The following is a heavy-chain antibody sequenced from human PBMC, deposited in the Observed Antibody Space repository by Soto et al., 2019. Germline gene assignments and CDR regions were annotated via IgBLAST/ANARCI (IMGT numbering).Heavy chain of an antibody. D-gene: IGHD3-9*01. V-gene: IGHV3-11*05. CDR1: GFTFSDYY. J-gene: IGHJ3*02. Sequence: QVQLVESGGGLVKPGGSLRLSCAASGFTFSDYYMSWIRQAPGKGLEWVSYISSSRSYTNYADSVKGRFTISRDNAKNSLYLQMNSLRAEDTAVYYCARDADILTGSDAFDIWGQGTMVPVSS. CDR2: ISSSRSYT. CDR3: ARDADILTGSDAFDI.